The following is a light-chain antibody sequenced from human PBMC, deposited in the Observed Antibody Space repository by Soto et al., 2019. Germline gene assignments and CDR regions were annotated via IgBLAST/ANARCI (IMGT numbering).Light chain of an antibody. J-gene: IGKJ4*01. CDR1: QDFSNF. CDR3: QQLYSFPLT. V-gene: IGKV1-9*01. CDR2: DAS. Sequence: DIQLTQSPSFLSASIGDRVTITCRASQDFSNFLAWYQQKPGRAPKLLMYDASTLQSGVPSRFSGSGSGTEVTLTISSLQPEDFATYYCQQLYSFPLTFGGGTKVEIK.